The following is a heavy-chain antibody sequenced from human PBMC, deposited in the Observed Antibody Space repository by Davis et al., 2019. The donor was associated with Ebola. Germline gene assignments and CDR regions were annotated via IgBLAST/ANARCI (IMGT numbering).Heavy chain of an antibody. CDR3: ARSYYGGDYFDY. Sequence: GESLKISCAVSGITFSRYAMHWVRQAPGKGLDWVAVIWSDGHTKYYADSVKGRFTISRDNSKNTVYLQMDSLRVEDTAMYYCARSYYGGDYFDYWGQGTLVTVSS. V-gene: IGHV3-33*08. D-gene: IGHD3-10*01. CDR1: GITFSRYA. CDR2: IWSDGHTK. J-gene: IGHJ4*02.